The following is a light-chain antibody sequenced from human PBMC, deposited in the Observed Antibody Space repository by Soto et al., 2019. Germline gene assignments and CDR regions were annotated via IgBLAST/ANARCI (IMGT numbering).Light chain of an antibody. CDR2: EAS. CDR1: QSLSTW. CDR3: QQYNAYPLT. J-gene: IGKJ4*01. V-gene: IGKV1-5*03. Sequence: DIQMTQSPSTLIASVGDRVTITCRASQSLSTWLAWYQQKPGKAPNLLIYEASSLETEVPSRCSGSGSETVFTLTISSLQSEEFGTCYCQQYNAYPLTFGGGAKVEIK.